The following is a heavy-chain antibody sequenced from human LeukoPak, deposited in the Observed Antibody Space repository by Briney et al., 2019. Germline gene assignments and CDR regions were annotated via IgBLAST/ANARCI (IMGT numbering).Heavy chain of an antibody. CDR2: IYSSGST. CDR1: GGSISSSSYH. Sequence: SETLSLTCSVSGGSISSSSYHWDWIRLPPGQGLEWIGGIYSSGSTSYNPSLKSRVTMSVDTSKNQFSLKLSSVTAADTAMYYCARHDSSVDYADYWGQGTLVTVSS. D-gene: IGHD3-22*01. V-gene: IGHV4-39*01. J-gene: IGHJ4*02. CDR3: ARHDSSVDYADY.